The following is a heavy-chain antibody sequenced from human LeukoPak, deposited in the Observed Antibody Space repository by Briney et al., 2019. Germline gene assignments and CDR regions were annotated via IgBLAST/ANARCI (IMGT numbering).Heavy chain of an antibody. V-gene: IGHV1-46*01. CDR3: ARADQPLLEQYYFDC. CDR2: INPSGGST. J-gene: IGHJ4*02. D-gene: IGHD2-21*02. Sequence: ASVKVSCKASGYTFTSYYMHWVRQAPGQGLEWMGIINPSGGSTSYAQKFQGRVTMTTDTSTSTAYMELRSLRSDDTAVYYCARADQPLLEQYYFDCWGQGTLVTVSS. CDR1: GYTFTSYY.